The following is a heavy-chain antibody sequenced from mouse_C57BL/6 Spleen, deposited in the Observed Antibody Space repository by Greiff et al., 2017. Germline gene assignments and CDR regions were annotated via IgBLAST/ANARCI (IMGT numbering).Heavy chain of an antibody. CDR2: INPNNGGT. D-gene: IGHD2-3*01. CDR3: AREDGYYPGFAY. Sequence: EVQLQQPGPELVKPGASVKISCKASGYTFTDYYMNWVKQSHGKSLEWIGDINPNNGGTSYNQKFKGKATLTVDKSSSTAYMELRSLTSEDSAVYYCAREDGYYPGFAYWGQGTLVTVSA. V-gene: IGHV1-26*01. J-gene: IGHJ3*01. CDR1: GYTFTDYY.